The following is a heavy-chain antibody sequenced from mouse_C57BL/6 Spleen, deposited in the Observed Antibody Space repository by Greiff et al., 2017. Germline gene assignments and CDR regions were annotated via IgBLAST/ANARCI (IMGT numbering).Heavy chain of an antibody. CDR3: AGGGNYGYFDV. V-gene: IGHV1-82*01. CDR2: IYPGDGDT. CDR1: GYAFSSSW. J-gene: IGHJ1*03. Sequence: VQLQQSGPELVKPGASVKISCKASGYAFSSSWMNWVKQRPGKGLEWIGRIYPGDGDTNYNGKFKGKATLTADKSSSTAYMQLSSLTSEDSAVYFCAGGGNYGYFDVWGTGTTVTVSS. D-gene: IGHD2-1*01.